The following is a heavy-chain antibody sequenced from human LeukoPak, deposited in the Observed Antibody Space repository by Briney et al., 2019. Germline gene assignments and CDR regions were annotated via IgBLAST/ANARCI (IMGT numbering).Heavy chain of an antibody. J-gene: IGHJ5*02. CDR1: GGSISSYY. D-gene: IGHD6-19*01. CDR3: ARVGIAVAAGWFDP. CDR2: IYTSGST. V-gene: IGHV4-4*07. Sequence: PSETLSLTCTVSGGSISSYYWSWIRQPAGKGLEWIGRIYTSGSTNYNPSLKSRVTISVDTSKNQFSLKLSSVTAADTAVYYCARVGIAVAAGWFDPWGQGTLVTVSS.